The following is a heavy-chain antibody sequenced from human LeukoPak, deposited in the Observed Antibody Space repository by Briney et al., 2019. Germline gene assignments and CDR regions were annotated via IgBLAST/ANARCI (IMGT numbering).Heavy chain of an antibody. CDR2: MQSTGNS. D-gene: IGHD5-18*01. CDR1: GDSISTYH. J-gene: IGHJ4*02. V-gene: IGHV4-59*01. Sequence: SEALSLTCSVSGDSISTYHWNWIRKPPGKGLEWIGYMQSTGNSNYNPSLKSRVSMSVETSKNRIVLNLSSVTAADTAVYYCARDKRHSYGRYFDHWGQGLLVTVSS. CDR3: ARDKRHSYGRYFDH.